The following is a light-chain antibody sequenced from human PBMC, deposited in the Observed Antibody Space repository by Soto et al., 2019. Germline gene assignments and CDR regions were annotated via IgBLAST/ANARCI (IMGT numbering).Light chain of an antibody. CDR2: GAS. CDR1: QSVSSSF. Sequence: EIVLTQSPGTLSLSPGERATISCRASQSVSSSFLAWYQQKPGPATRLLIYGASCRATGLPDRFSGSGSGTDFTLTISRLEPEDVAVYYCQQYGSSPLTFGGGTKVEIK. V-gene: IGKV3-20*01. CDR3: QQYGSSPLT. J-gene: IGKJ4*01.